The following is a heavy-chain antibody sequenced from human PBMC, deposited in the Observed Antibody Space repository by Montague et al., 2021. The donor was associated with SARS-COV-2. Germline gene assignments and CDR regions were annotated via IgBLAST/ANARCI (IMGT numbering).Heavy chain of an antibody. CDR1: GGSISSSSYY. CDR2: IYYSGST. D-gene: IGHD3-22*01. J-gene: IGHJ5*02. CDR3: AREEYYYDSSGYGKLDWFDP. V-gene: IGHV4-39*02. Sequence: SETLSLTCTVSGGSISSSSYYWVRHRQPPGQGLEWIGSIYYSGSTYSTPSLKSPVTIYVDTSKNPFSLKLSTATAAATAVYYCAREEYYYDSSGYGKLDWFDPWGQGTLVTVSS.